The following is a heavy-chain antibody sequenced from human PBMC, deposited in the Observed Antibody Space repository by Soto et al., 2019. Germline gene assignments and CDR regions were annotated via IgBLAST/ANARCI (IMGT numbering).Heavy chain of an antibody. V-gene: IGHV4-30-4*01. CDR1: GGSISSGDYY. Sequence: SETLSVTCTVSGGSISSGDYYWCWIRQPPGKGLEWIGYIYYSGSTYYNPSLKSRVTISVDTSKNQFSLKLSSVTAADTAVYYCARGTLGTYYDFWSGYGYYYYGMDVWGQGTTVT. J-gene: IGHJ6*02. D-gene: IGHD3-3*01. CDR3: ARGTLGTYYDFWSGYGYYYYGMDV. CDR2: IYYSGST.